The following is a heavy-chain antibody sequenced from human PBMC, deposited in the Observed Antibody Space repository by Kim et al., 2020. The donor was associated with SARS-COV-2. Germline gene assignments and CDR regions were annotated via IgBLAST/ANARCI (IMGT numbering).Heavy chain of an antibody. CDR1: GGSISSSNW. Sequence: SETLSLTCAVSGGSISSSNWWSWVRQPPGKGLEWIGEIYHSGSTNYNPSLKSRVTISVDKSKNQFSLKLSSVTAADTAVYYCARVMGRGYSWFFDYWGQGTLVTVSS. V-gene: IGHV4-4*02. CDR3: ARVMGRGYSWFFDY. D-gene: IGHD2-8*01. CDR2: IYHSGST. J-gene: IGHJ4*02.